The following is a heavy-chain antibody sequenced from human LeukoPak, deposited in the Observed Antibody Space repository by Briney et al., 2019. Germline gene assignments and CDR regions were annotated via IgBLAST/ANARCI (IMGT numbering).Heavy chain of an antibody. CDR3: ARAPIVGGRFDY. J-gene: IGHJ4*02. V-gene: IGHV1-18*01. D-gene: IGHD1-26*01. CDR1: GYTFTSYG. CDR2: ISAYNGVT. Sequence: GASVKVSCKASGYTFTSYGISWVRQAPGQGLEWMGWISAYNGVTNYPQKFQGRVTVTTDTSTSTAYMDLRSLRSDDTAVYYCARAPIVGGRFDYWGQGTLVTVSS.